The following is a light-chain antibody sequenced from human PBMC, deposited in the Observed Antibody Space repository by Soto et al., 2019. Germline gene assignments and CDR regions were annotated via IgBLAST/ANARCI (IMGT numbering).Light chain of an antibody. CDR3: QHYNNYPLT. V-gene: IGKV1-5*03. Sequence: DIQMTQSPSTLSASPGDRVIITCRASQSINKWLAWYQQRPGEAPKLLIYKASHLQSGVPSRFSGSGSGTEFSLTISSLQPADFATYYCQHYNNYPLTVGQGTKVEIK. J-gene: IGKJ1*01. CDR1: QSINKW. CDR2: KAS.